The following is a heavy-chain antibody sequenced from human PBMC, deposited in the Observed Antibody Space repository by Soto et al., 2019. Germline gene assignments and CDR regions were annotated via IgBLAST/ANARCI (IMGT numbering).Heavy chain of an antibody. CDR3: ARDRESIVLMVYAIGWFDP. V-gene: IGHV1-2*02. D-gene: IGHD2-8*01. J-gene: IGHJ5*02. Sequence: ASVKVSCKASGYTFTGYYMHWVRQAPGQGLEWMGWINPNSSGTNYAQKFQGRVTMTRDTSISTAYMELSRLRSDDTAVYYCARDRESIVLMVYAIGWFDPWGQGTLVTVSS. CDR1: GYTFTGYY. CDR2: INPNSSGT.